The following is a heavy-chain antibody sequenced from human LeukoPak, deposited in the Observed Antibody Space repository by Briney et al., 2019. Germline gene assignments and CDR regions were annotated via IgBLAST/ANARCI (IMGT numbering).Heavy chain of an antibody. J-gene: IGHJ3*02. CDR3: AQVLYCSSTSCQGDAFDI. Sequence: ASVKVSCKASGGTFSSYAISWVRQAPGQGLEWMGIINPSGGSTSYAQKFQGRVTMTRDTSTCTVYMELSSLRSEDTAVYYCAQVLYCSSTSCQGDAFDIWGQGTMVTVSS. CDR2: INPSGGST. D-gene: IGHD2-2*01. CDR1: GGTFSSYA. V-gene: IGHV1-46*01.